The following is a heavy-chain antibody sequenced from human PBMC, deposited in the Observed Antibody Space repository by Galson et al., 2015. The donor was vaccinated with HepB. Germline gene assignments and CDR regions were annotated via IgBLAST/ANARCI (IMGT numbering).Heavy chain of an antibody. V-gene: IGHV1-8*01. D-gene: IGHD3-3*01. CDR2: MNPNSGNT. J-gene: IGHJ5*02. Sequence: SVKVSCKASGYTFTSYDINWVRQATGQGLEWMGWMNPNSGNTGYAQKFQGRVTMTRNTSISTAYMELSSLRSEDTAVYYCARGPSPYDFWSGYYTGSWFDPWGQGTLVTVSS. CDR1: GYTFTSYD. CDR3: ARGPSPYDFWSGYYTGSWFDP.